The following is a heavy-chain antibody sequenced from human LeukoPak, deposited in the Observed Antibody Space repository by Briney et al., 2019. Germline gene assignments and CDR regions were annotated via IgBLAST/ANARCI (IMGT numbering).Heavy chain of an antibody. CDR1: GGSISSGGDY. D-gene: IGHD6-6*01. J-gene: IGHJ6*03. CDR3: AGARHSNYYYYYYMDV. Sequence: PSQTLSLTCTVSGGSISSGGDYWSWIRQHPGKGLEWIGYIYYSGSTYYNPSLKSRVTISVDTSKNQFSLKLSSVAAADTAVYYCAGARHSNYYYYYYMDVWGKGTTVTVSS. V-gene: IGHV4-31*03. CDR2: IYYSGST.